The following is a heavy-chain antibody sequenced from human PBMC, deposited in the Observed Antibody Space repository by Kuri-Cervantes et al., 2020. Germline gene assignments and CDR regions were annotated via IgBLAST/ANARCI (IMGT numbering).Heavy chain of an antibody. Sequence: LSLTCAASGFTFSNYNMNWIRQAPGKGLEWVSYIRSSSSTIYYVDSVKGRFTISRDNAKNSLYLQMNSLRAEDTALYYCAKDNGVGQWLVVGFDIWGQGTMVTVSS. J-gene: IGHJ3*02. CDR2: IRSSSSTI. CDR1: GFTFSNYN. V-gene: IGHV3-48*04. CDR3: AKDNGVGQWLVVGFDI. D-gene: IGHD6-19*01.